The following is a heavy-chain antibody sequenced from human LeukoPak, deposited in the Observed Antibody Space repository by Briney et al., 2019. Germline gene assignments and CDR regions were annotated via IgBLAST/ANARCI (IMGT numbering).Heavy chain of an antibody. D-gene: IGHD6-19*01. CDR1: GFTVSSNY. CDR2: IYSGGST. CDR3: AKLGSGWSRGLFDY. V-gene: IGHV3-53*01. J-gene: IGHJ4*02. Sequence: PGGSLRLSCAASGFTVSSNYMSWVRQAPGKGLEWVSVIYSGGSTYYADSVKGRFTISRDNSKNTLYLQMNSLRAEDTAVYYCAKLGSGWSRGLFDYWGQGTLVTVSS.